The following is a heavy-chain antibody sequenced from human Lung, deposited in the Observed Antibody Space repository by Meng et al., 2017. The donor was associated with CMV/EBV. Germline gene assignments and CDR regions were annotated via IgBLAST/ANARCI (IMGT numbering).Heavy chain of an antibody. D-gene: IGHD2-8*01. J-gene: IGHJ4*02. CDR3: AKDLYYSFDY. CDR1: GFTFSSSA. Sequence: VLLVESGGGVVQPGGSLRLSCAASGFTFSSSAMHWVRQPPGKGLEWVSFIAHDGSAKTYTDSVKGRFTISRDDSENTVYLEMNSLRVEDTAVYYCAKDLYYSFDYWGQGTLVTVSS. CDR2: IAHDGSAK. V-gene: IGHV3-30*02.